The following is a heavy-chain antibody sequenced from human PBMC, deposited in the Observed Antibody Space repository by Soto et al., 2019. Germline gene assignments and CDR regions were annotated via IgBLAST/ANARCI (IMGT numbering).Heavy chain of an antibody. CDR3: ARDSCSGGSCYLTYGMDV. Sequence: GGSLRLSCAASGFTFSSYGMHWVRQAPGKGLEWVAVIWYDGSNKYYADSVKGRFTISRDNSKNTLYLQMNSLRAEDTAVYYCARDSCSGGSCYLTYGMDVWGQGTTVTVSS. J-gene: IGHJ6*02. CDR2: IWYDGSNK. D-gene: IGHD2-15*01. CDR1: GFTFSSYG. V-gene: IGHV3-33*01.